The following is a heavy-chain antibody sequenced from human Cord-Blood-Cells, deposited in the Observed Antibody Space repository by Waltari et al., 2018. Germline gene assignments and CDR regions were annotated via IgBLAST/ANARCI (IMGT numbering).Heavy chain of an antibody. Sequence: QVQLVQSGAEVKKPGSSVKVSCKASGGTFSSYAISWVRQAPGQGLGWMGRIVPILGIASYAQKLQGRVTITADKSTSTAYMELSSLGSEDTAVYYCAREGLGRWFDPWGQGTLVTVSS. V-gene: IGHV1-69*09. J-gene: IGHJ5*02. CDR2: IVPILGIA. CDR3: AREGLGRWFDP. D-gene: IGHD7-27*01. CDR1: GGTFSSYA.